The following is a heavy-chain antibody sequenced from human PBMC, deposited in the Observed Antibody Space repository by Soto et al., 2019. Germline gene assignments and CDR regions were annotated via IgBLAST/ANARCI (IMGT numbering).Heavy chain of an antibody. CDR3: AKLRPTVDVLRYFDWPRDAFDI. J-gene: IGHJ3*02. D-gene: IGHD3-9*01. Sequence: PGGSLRLSCAASGFTFSSYAMTWVRQAPGKGLEWVSGISGSGATTSYADSVKGRFTVSRDNSKNTLYLQMNSLRVEDTAVYYCAKLRPTVDVLRYFDWPRDAFDIWGQGTMVT. CDR1: GFTFSSYA. V-gene: IGHV3-23*01. CDR2: ISGSGATT.